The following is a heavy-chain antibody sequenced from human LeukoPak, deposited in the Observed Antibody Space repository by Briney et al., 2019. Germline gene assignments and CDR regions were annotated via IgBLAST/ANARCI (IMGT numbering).Heavy chain of an antibody. CDR2: INPNSGGT. Sequence: ASVKVSCKTSGGTFNNSAISWVRQAPGQGLEWMGWINPNSGGTNYAQKFQGRVTMTRDTSISTAYMELSRLRSDDTAVYYCARLSYDSSGYYNWFDPWGQGTLVTVSS. J-gene: IGHJ5*02. CDR3: ARLSYDSSGYYNWFDP. CDR1: GGTFNNSA. D-gene: IGHD3-22*01. V-gene: IGHV1-2*02.